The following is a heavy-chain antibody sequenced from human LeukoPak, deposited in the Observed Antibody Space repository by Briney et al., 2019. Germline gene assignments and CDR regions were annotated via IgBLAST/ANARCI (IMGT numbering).Heavy chain of an antibody. J-gene: IGHJ5*02. CDR3: ARKRYSSSLTWFDP. D-gene: IGHD6-13*01. Sequence: ASVKVSCKASGYTFTGYYMHWVRQAPGQGLEWMGWINPNSGGTNYAQKFQGRVTMTRDTSISTAYMELSRLRADDTAVYYCARKRYSSSLTWFDPWGQGTLVTVSS. CDR2: INPNSGGT. V-gene: IGHV1-2*02. CDR1: GYTFTGYY.